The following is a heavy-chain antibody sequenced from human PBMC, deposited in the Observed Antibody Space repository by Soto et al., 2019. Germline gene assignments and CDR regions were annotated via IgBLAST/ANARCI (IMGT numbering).Heavy chain of an antibody. D-gene: IGHD5-12*01. CDR1: GFSFDEYG. CDR2: ISGSGDNT. Sequence: GALRLSCAASGFSFDEYGITWVVQATGKGLEWVSAISGSGDNTYYADSVKGRFTISRDNSKNTLYLQLNSLRAEDTAVYYCAKGYYSGYDLAYFDYWGQGTLVTVSS. J-gene: IGHJ4*02. V-gene: IGHV3-23*01. CDR3: AKGYYSGYDLAYFDY.